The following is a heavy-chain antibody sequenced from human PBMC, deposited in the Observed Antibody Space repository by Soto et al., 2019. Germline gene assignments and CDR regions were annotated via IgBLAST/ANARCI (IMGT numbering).Heavy chain of an antibody. CDR1: GGSIRSYY. V-gene: IGHV4-4*07. CDR3: AREGASGFGMDV. D-gene: IGHD1-26*01. Sequence: SETLSLTCNVSGGSIRSYYWSWIRQPAGRALEWIGRIYTSGTTNYNPSLKSRVTILVDTSENHFSLKLSSVTAADTAVYYCAREGASGFGMDVWGPGTTVTVSS. CDR2: IYTSGTT. J-gene: IGHJ6*02.